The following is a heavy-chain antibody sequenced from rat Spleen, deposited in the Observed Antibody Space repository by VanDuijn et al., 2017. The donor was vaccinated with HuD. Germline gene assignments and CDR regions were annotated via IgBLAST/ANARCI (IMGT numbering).Heavy chain of an antibody. CDR2: ISYDGSST. J-gene: IGHJ2*01. Sequence: EVELVESGGGLVQPGRSLKLSCAASGFTFSDYNMAWVRQAPKKGLEWVATISYDGSSTYYRDSVKGRFTISRENAKSTLYLQMNSLRSEDTATYYCTRGGNYDYDHWGQGVMVTVSS. CDR1: GFTFSDYN. V-gene: IGHV5-7*01. CDR3: TRGGNYDYDH. D-gene: IGHD1-10*01.